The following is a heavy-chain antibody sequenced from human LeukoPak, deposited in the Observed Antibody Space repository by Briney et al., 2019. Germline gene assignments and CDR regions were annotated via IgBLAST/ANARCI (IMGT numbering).Heavy chain of an antibody. CDR2: FDPEDGET. CDR1: GYTLTELS. CDR3: ATPIWGSYRAFDY. J-gene: IGHJ4*02. D-gene: IGHD3-16*02. Sequence: ASVKVSCKVPGYTLTELSMHWVRQAPGKGLEWMGGFDPEDGETIYAQKFQGRVTMTEDTSTDTAYMELSSLRSEDTAVYYCATPIWGSYRAFDYWGQGTLVTVSS. V-gene: IGHV1-24*01.